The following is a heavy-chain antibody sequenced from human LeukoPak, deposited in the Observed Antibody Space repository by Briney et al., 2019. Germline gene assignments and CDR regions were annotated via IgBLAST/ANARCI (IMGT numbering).Heavy chain of an antibody. CDR1: GGSIISSDYH. V-gene: IGHV4-39*01. D-gene: IGHD2-15*01. CDR2: ISYSGNT. Sequence: SETLSLTCTVSGGSIISSDYHWGWVRQPPGKGLEWIGTISYSGNTDHNPSLRSRVTISVDTSNNQFSLRLGSVTAADTAVYHCARHCCSGPAKRVFDIWGQGTMVTVSS. CDR3: ARHCCSGPAKRVFDI. J-gene: IGHJ3*02.